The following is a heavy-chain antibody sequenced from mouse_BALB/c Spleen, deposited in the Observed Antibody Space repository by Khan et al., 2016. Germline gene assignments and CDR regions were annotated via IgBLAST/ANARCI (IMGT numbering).Heavy chain of an antibody. D-gene: IGHD2-3*01. CDR1: GYTFTDYS. CDR2: INTETGEP. Sequence: QVQLKQSGPELKKPGETVKISCKASGYTFTDYSMHWVKQAPGKGLKWMGWINTETGEPTYADDFKGRFAFSLETSASTAYLQINNLKNEDTATYSCASWLLRSYAIDYCGQGPSVTDSS. J-gene: IGHJ4*01. V-gene: IGHV9-2-1*01. CDR3: ASWLLRSYAIDY.